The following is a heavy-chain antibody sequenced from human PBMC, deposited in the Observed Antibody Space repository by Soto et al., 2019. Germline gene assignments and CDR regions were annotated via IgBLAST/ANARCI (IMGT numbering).Heavy chain of an antibody. D-gene: IGHD6-6*01. J-gene: IGHJ6*02. CDR2: IKSKTDGGTT. V-gene: IGHV3-15*01. Sequence: GGSLRLSCAASGFTFSNAWMSWVRQAPGKGLEWVGRIKSKTDGGTTDYAAPVKGRFTISRDDSKNTLYLQMNSLKTEDTAVYYCSTSIAPRPSSRYYYYYGMDVWGQGTTVTVSS. CDR1: GFTFSNAW. CDR3: STSIAPRPSSRYYYYYGMDV.